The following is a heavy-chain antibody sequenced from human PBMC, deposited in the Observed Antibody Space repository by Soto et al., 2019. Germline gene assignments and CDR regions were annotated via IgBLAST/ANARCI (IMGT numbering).Heavy chain of an antibody. V-gene: IGHV3-30*18. CDR3: AKDRGSSEYYYYGMDV. CDR1: GITFSSFG. D-gene: IGHD6-19*01. Sequence: QVQLVESGGGVVQPGRSLRLSCAASGITFSSFGVHWVRQAPGKGLEWVAVISYDGSNKYYADSVKGRFTISRDNSKNTLYRQMNSLRAEDTAVYYCAKDRGSSEYYYYGMDVWGQGTTVTVSS. CDR2: ISYDGSNK. J-gene: IGHJ6*02.